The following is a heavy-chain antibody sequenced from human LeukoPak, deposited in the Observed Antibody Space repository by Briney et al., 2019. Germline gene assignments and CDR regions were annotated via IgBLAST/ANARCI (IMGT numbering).Heavy chain of an antibody. D-gene: IGHD3-22*01. CDR3: ARLLAGSGYARDAFDI. V-gene: IGHV3-48*01. J-gene: IGHJ3*02. CDR2: ISSLSGTI. CDR1: GFIFSSYS. Sequence: GGSLRLSCAASGFIFSSYSMNWVRQAPGEGLEWGSYISSLSGTIYYADSVRGRFTISRDNSKNTLYLQMNSLRAEDTAVYYCARLLAGSGYARDAFDIWGQGTMVTVSS.